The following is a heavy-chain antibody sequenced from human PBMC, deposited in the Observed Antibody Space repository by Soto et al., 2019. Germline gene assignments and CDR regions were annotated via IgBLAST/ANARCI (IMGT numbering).Heavy chain of an antibody. D-gene: IGHD6-13*01. CDR1: GGSISSYY. V-gene: IGHV4-59*13. CDR3: ARTGGAYSSSPFSWFDP. CDR2: IYYSGST. J-gene: IGHJ5*02. Sequence: SETLSLTCTVSGGSISSYYWSWIRQPPGKGLEWIGYIYYSGSTNYNPSLKSRVTISVDTSKNQFSLKLSSATAADTAVYYCARTGGAYSSSPFSWFDPWGQGTLVTVSS.